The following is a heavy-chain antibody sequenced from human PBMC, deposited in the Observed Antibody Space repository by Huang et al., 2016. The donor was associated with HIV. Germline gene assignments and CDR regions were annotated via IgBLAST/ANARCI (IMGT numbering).Heavy chain of an antibody. CDR2: ISYDGSSK. V-gene: IGHV3-30*18. Sequence: QVQLVESGGGVVQPGRSLRLSCEAFGFTFNKFDMHWVRQAPGNGREWVAIISYDGSSKYHADSVKGRFTISRDNSKNTVYLQMNSLRVEDTAVYYCAKDGRGSGTYYDYFEYWGQGTLVTVSS. CDR3: AKDGRGSGTYYDYFEY. D-gene: IGHD1-26*01. J-gene: IGHJ4*02. CDR1: GFTFNKFD.